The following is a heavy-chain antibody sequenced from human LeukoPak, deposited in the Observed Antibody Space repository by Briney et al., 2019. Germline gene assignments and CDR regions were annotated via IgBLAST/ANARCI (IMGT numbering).Heavy chain of an antibody. CDR1: GFTFSSYG. Sequence: PGGSLRLSCAASGFTFSSYGMHWVRQAPGKGLEWVAVIWYDGSNKYYADSVKGRFTISRDNSKNTLYLQMNSLRAEDTAVYYCARALTLVRGVITNYFDYWGQGTLVTVSS. CDR3: ARALTLVRGVITNYFDY. CDR2: IWYDGSNK. D-gene: IGHD3-10*01. V-gene: IGHV3-33*01. J-gene: IGHJ4*02.